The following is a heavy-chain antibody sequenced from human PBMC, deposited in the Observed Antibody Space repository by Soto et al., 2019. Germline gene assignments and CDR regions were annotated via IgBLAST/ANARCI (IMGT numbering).Heavy chain of an antibody. CDR1: GYTFTSYG. CDR2: ISGYNGNT. CDR3: ARDLIVGATPPYYFDY. Sequence: ASLKVFCKASGYTFTSYGINCVLHAPGKGLEWMGWISGYNGNTNYAQKLQGRVTMTTDTSTSTAYMELRSLRSDDTAVYYCARDLIVGATPPYYFDYWGQGTLVTVSS. J-gene: IGHJ4*02. D-gene: IGHD1-26*01. V-gene: IGHV1-18*01.